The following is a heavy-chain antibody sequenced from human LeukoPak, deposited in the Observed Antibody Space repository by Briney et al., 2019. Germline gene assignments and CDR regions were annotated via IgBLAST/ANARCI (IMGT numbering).Heavy chain of an antibody. CDR1: DGSISNYY. J-gene: IGHJ5*02. CDR2: IYYSGST. Sequence: SETLSLTCTVSDGSISNYYWSWIRQPPGKGLEWIGYIYYSGSTNYNPSLKSRVTISVDTSKNQFSLKLSSVTAADTAVYYCARDPSGSYFGFFDPWGLGTLVTVSS. D-gene: IGHD1-26*01. CDR3: ARDPSGSYFGFFDP. V-gene: IGHV4-59*01.